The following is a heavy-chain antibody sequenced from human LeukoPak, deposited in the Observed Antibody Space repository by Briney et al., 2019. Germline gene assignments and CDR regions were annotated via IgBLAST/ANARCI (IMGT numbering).Heavy chain of an antibody. J-gene: IGHJ4*02. CDR1: GFTFSSYA. CDR3: AKHPQLRYSDWFPTFFD. Sequence: TGGSLRLSCAASGFTFSSYAMSWVRQAPGKGLEWVSAISGSGGSTYYADSVKGRFTISRDNSKNTLYLQMNSLRAEDTAVYYCAKHPQLRYSDWFPTFFDWGQGTLVTVSS. CDR2: ISGSGGST. V-gene: IGHV3-23*01. D-gene: IGHD3-9*01.